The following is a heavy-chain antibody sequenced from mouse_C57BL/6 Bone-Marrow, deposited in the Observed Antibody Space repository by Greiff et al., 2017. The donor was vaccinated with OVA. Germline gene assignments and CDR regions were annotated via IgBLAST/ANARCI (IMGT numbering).Heavy chain of an antibody. Sequence: VKLQQPGAELVKPGASVKLSCKASGYTFTSYWMHWVKQRPIQGLEWIGNIDPSDSETHYNQKFKDKATLTVDKSSSTAYMQLSSLTSEDSAVYYCARFDGYEYAWFAYWGQGTLVTVSA. CDR1: GYTFTSYW. D-gene: IGHD2-4*01. J-gene: IGHJ3*01. CDR2: IDPSDSET. CDR3: ARFDGYEYAWFAY. V-gene: IGHV1-52*01.